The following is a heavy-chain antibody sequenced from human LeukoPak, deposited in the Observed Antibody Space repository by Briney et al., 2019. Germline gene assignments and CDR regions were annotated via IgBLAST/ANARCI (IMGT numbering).Heavy chain of an antibody. CDR2: INPNSGGT. D-gene: IGHD3-10*01. CDR3: ARPMVRGVIFDGMDV. Sequence: GASVKVSCQASGYTFTDYYIHWVRQAPGQGLEWMGWINPNSGGTDYAQKFQGRVTMTRDTSISTAYMELSRLRSDDTSVYYCARPMVRGVIFDGMDVWGQGTTVTVSS. J-gene: IGHJ6*02. V-gene: IGHV1-2*02. CDR1: GYTFTDYY.